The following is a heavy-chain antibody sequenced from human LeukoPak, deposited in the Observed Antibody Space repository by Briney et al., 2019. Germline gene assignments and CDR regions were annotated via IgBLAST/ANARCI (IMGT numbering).Heavy chain of an antibody. Sequence: ASVKVSCKASGGTFSSYAISWVRQAPGQGLEWMGGIIPIFGTANYAQKFQGRVTITADKSTSTAYMELSSLRSEDTAVYYCARVGCTGSSCYGFLLFDNWGQGTQVTVSS. CDR2: IIPIFGTA. J-gene: IGHJ4*02. CDR3: ARVGCTGSSCYGFLLFDN. CDR1: GGTFSSYA. V-gene: IGHV1-69*06. D-gene: IGHD2-15*01.